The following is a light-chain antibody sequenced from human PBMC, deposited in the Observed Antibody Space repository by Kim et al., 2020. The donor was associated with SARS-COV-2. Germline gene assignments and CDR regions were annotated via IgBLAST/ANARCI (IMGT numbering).Light chain of an antibody. CDR3: QQYGSSPYT. Sequence: WSPGQSAPLSFRASQSVSSSYLAWYQQKPGQAPRLLIYGASSRATGIPDRFSGSGSVTDFTLTISRLEPEAFAVYYCQQYGSSPYTFGQGTKLEI. J-gene: IGKJ2*01. V-gene: IGKV3-20*01. CDR2: GAS. CDR1: QSVSSSY.